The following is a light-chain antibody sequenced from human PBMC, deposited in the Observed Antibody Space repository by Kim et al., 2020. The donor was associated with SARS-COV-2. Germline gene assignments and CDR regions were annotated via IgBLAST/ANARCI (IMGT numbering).Light chain of an antibody. V-gene: IGLV2-11*01. J-gene: IGLJ1*01. CDR1: NSDVGAYNY. CDR2: DVH. Sequence: QSALTQPRSVSGSPGQSVTISCTGSNSDVGAYNYVSWYQHHPGKAPKLMIFDVHYRPSGVPDRFSGSKSGNLASLTISGLQAEDEADYYCCSYAGTYNYVFGSGTKVTVL. CDR3: CSYAGTYNYV.